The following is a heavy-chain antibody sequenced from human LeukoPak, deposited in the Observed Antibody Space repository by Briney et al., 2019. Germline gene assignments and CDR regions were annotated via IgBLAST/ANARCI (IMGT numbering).Heavy chain of an antibody. CDR1: GGAITNYY. Sequence: SETLSLTCGVSGGAITNYYWNWIRQAPGKGLEWLGYIYYTGSTTYNPSVKSRITISLDTSKKQISLKLRSVTAADTAVYYCAGVKVAVVFDDAFDIWGQGTMVTVSS. J-gene: IGHJ3*02. CDR2: IYYTGST. V-gene: IGHV4-59*03. D-gene: IGHD6-19*01. CDR3: AGVKVAVVFDDAFDI.